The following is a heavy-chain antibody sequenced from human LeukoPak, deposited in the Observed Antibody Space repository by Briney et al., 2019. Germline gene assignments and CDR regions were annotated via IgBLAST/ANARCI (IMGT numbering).Heavy chain of an antibody. J-gene: IGHJ4*02. CDR3: ASLEIVGALGY. V-gene: IGHV1-2*02. CDR2: INPNSGGT. Sequence: ASVKVSCKASGYTFTSYGISWVRQAPGQGLEWMGWINPNSGGTNYAQKFQGRVTMTRDTSISTAYMELTRLRSDDTAVYYCASLEIVGALGYWGQGTLVTVSS. D-gene: IGHD1-26*01. CDR1: GYTFTSYG.